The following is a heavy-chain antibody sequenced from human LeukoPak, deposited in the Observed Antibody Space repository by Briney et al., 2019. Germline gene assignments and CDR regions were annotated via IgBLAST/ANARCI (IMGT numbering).Heavy chain of an antibody. V-gene: IGHV1-69*13. D-gene: IGHD2-15*01. CDR3: ARAKNGGKNPGYFQH. Sequence: SVKVSCKASGGTFSSYAISWVRQAPGQGLEWMGGIIPIFGTANYAQKFQGRVTITADESTSTSYMELSSLRSEDTAVYYCARAKNGGKNPGYFQHWGQGTLVTVSS. J-gene: IGHJ1*01. CDR2: IIPIFGTA. CDR1: GGTFSSYA.